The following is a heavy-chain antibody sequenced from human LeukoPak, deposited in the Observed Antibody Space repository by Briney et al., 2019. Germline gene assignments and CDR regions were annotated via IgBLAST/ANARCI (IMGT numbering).Heavy chain of an antibody. Sequence: GGSLRLSCAASGFTFSSYTMNWVRQAPGKGLEWVSSITSSGSYIYYADSLKGRFTVSRDNAKNSLYLQMISLRVEDTAVYYCARDLGYCSGGSCYYYGMDVRGQGTTVSVSS. CDR2: ITSSGSYI. V-gene: IGHV3-21*01. J-gene: IGHJ6*02. CDR3: ARDLGYCSGGSCYYYGMDV. D-gene: IGHD2-15*01. CDR1: GFTFSSYT.